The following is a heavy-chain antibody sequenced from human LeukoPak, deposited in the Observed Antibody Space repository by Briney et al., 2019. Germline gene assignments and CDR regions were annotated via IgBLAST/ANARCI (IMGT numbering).Heavy chain of an antibody. D-gene: IGHD6-13*01. CDR2: ISSSSSYI. J-gene: IGHJ5*02. CDR1: GFTFSSYS. Sequence: GGPLRLSCAASGFTFSSYSMNWVRQAPGKGLEWVSSISSSSSYIYYADSVKGRFTISRDNAKNSLYLQMNSLRAEDTAVYYCAILAQGIAAAGASWGQGTLVTVSS. CDR3: AILAQGIAAAGAS. V-gene: IGHV3-21*01.